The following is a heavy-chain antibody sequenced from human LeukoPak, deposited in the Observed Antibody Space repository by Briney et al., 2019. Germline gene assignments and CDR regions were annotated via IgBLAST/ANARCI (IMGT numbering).Heavy chain of an antibody. CDR3: AKAGYGSGSYLIDY. CDR2: ISGSGGST. CDR1: GFTFISYA. Sequence: PGGSLRLSCAASGFTFISYAMSWVRQAPGKGLEWVSVISGSGGSTYYADSVKGRFTISIDSSKNTLYLQMNSLRAEDTAVYYCAKAGYGSGSYLIDYWGQGTLVTVSS. J-gene: IGHJ4*02. D-gene: IGHD3-10*01. V-gene: IGHV3-23*01.